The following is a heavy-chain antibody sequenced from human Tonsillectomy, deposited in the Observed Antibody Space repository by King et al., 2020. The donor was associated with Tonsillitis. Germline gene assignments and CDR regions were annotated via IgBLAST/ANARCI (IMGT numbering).Heavy chain of an antibody. D-gene: IGHD7-27*01. J-gene: IGHJ3*02. CDR2: IYYIGST. CDR1: GGSISSYY. Sequence: QLQESGPGLVKPSETLSLTCTVSGGSISSYYWSWIRQPPGKGLEWIGYIYYIGSTNYNPSLKSRVTISVDTSKNQFSLKLSSVTAADTAVYYCARALGDPDAFDIWGQGTMVTVSS. CDR3: ARALGDPDAFDI. V-gene: IGHV4-59*01.